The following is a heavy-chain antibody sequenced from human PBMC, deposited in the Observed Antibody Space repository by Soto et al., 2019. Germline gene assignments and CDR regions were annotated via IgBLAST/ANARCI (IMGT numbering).Heavy chain of an antibody. J-gene: IGHJ5*02. CDR1: GYTFTGYY. Sequence: ASVKVSCKASGYTFTGYYMHWVRQASGQGLEWMGWINPNSGGTNYAQKFQGRVTMTRDTSISTAYMELSRLRSDDTAVYYCARVIRISGGNWFDPWGQGTLVTVSS. D-gene: IGHD1-26*01. CDR3: ARVIRISGGNWFDP. V-gene: IGHV1-2*02. CDR2: INPNSGGT.